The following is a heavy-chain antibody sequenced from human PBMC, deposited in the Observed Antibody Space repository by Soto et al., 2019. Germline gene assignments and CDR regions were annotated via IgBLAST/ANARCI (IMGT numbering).Heavy chain of an antibody. D-gene: IGHD4-4*01. J-gene: IGHJ6*03. CDR1: GGSISSSSYY. CDR3: ASRGGRYSNRDMDV. CDR2: IYYSGST. Sequence: SETXSLTCTVSGGSISSSSYYWGWIRQPPGKGLEWIGSIYYSGSTYYNPSLKSRVTISVDTSKNQFSLKLSSVTAADTAVYYCASRGGRYSNRDMDVWGKGTTVTVSS. V-gene: IGHV4-39*01.